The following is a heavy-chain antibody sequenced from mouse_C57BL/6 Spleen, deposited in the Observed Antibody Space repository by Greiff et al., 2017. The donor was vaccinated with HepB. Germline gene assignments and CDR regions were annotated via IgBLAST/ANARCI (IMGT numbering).Heavy chain of an antibody. V-gene: IGHV1-54*01. CDR1: GYAFTNYL. J-gene: IGHJ2*01. D-gene: IGHD3-2*02. Sequence: VQLQESGAELVRPGTSVKVSCKASGYAFTNYLIEWVKQRPGQGLEWIGVINPGSGGTNYNEKFKGKATLTADKSSSTAYMQLSSLTSEDSAVYFCARKSGSGLDYWGQGTTLTVSS. CDR2: INPGSGGT. CDR3: ARKSGSGLDY.